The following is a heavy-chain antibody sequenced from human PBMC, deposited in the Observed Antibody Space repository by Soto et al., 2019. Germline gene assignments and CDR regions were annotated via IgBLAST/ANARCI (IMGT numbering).Heavy chain of an antibody. J-gene: IGHJ4*02. D-gene: IGHD1-7*01. CDR3: AKMITGTTNY. Sequence: GGSLRLSCAASGFTFRSYAMSGVRQAPGKGLEWVSAISGSGGSTYYADSVKGRFTISRDNSKNTLYLQMNSLRAEDTAVYYCAKMITGTTNYWGQGTLVTVSS. CDR1: GFTFRSYA. V-gene: IGHV3-23*01. CDR2: ISGSGGST.